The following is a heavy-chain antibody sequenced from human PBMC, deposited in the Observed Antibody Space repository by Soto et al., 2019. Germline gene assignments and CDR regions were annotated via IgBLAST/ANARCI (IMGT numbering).Heavy chain of an antibody. D-gene: IGHD3-22*01. CDR1: GFTFSSYG. J-gene: IGHJ4*02. V-gene: IGHV3-30*18. Sequence: GGSLRLSCAASGFTFSSYGMHWVRQAPGKGLEWVAVISYDGSNKYYADSVKGRFTISRDNSKNTLYLQMNSLRAEDTAVYYCAKGSDSSGYYALDYWGQGTLVTVSS. CDR3: AKGSDSSGYYALDY. CDR2: ISYDGSNK.